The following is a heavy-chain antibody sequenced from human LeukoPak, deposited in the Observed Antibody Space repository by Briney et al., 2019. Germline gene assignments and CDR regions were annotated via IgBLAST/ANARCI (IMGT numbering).Heavy chain of an antibody. D-gene: IGHD4-17*01. CDR3: ARGKSGATVREAFDI. J-gene: IGHJ3*02. CDR2: ISSNTNYI. Sequence: GGSLRLSCAASGFSFSYYGVNWVRQTPGKGLEWVSSISSNTNYIDYVDSVKGRFTISRDNAENSLYLQMNSLRAEDTAVYYCARGKSGATVREAFDIWGQGTMVTVSS. V-gene: IGHV3-21*01. CDR1: GFSFSYYG.